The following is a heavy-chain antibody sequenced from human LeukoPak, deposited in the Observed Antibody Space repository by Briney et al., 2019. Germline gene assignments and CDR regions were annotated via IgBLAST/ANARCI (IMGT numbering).Heavy chain of an antibody. D-gene: IGHD6-19*01. Sequence: ASVKLSCKPSGYTVTSYAINWMRQATAPGLEWMGRMNPNSSNTGYAQKFQGRVTMTRNTSISSAYMELRTLTSEDTAVYYCARGGGGRYDSWFDPWGQGTLVTVSS. CDR1: GYTVTSYA. J-gene: IGHJ5*02. CDR3: ARGGGGRYDSWFDP. CDR2: MNPNSSNT. V-gene: IGHV1-8*01.